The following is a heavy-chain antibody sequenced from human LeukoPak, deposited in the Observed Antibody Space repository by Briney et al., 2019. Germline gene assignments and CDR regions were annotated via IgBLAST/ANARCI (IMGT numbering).Heavy chain of an antibody. CDR3: ASMSWIQLWSSHCSGGSCPPYFDY. Sequence: SENLSPASTVSGRSISSSSYDWGWIRKPPGKRLGWVGSIYYSGSAYYNPSLKSRVTISVDTSKNQFSLKLSSVTAADTAVYYCASMSWIQLWSSHCSGGSCPPYFDYWGQGTLVTVSS. CDR1: GRSISSSSYD. CDR2: IYYSGSA. D-gene: IGHD2-15*01. V-gene: IGHV4-39*01. J-gene: IGHJ4*02.